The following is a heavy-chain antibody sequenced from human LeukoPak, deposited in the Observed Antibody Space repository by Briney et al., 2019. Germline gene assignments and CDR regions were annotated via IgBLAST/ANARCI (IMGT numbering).Heavy chain of an antibody. Sequence: GGSLRLSCAASGFTFSSYAMSWVRQAPGKGLEWVSAISGSGGSTYYADSVKGRFTISRGNSKNTLYLQMNSLRAEDTAVYYCAKETPLYYYDSSGYYDYWGQGTLVTVSS. J-gene: IGHJ4*02. D-gene: IGHD3-22*01. CDR2: ISGSGGST. CDR3: AKETPLYYYDSSGYYDY. CDR1: GFTFSSYA. V-gene: IGHV3-23*01.